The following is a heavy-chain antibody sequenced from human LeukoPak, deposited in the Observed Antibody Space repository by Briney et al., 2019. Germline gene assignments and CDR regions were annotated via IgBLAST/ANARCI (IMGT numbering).Heavy chain of an antibody. CDR3: ARDREVATSYYFDY. V-gene: IGHV1-2*02. CDR1: GYTFTGYY. Sequence: SVKVSCKASGYTFTGYYMHWVRQAPGQGLEWMGWINPNSGGTNYAQKFQGRVTMTRDTSISTAYMELSRLRSDDTAVYYCARDREVATSYYFDYWGQGTLVTVSS. CDR2: INPNSGGT. D-gene: IGHD5-12*01. J-gene: IGHJ4*02.